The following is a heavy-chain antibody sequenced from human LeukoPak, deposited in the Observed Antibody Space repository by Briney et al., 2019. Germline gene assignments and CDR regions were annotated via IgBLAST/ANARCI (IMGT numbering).Heavy chain of an antibody. V-gene: IGHV1-8*01. Sequence: ASVKVSCKASGSTFTSYDINWVRQATGQGLEWMGWMNPNNGNTGYAQKFQGRVTMTRNTSISTAYMELSSLRSEDTAVYYCARGQRRQLVVYWGQGTLVTISS. J-gene: IGHJ4*02. CDR2: MNPNNGNT. D-gene: IGHD6-13*01. CDR1: GSTFTSYD. CDR3: ARGQRRQLVVY.